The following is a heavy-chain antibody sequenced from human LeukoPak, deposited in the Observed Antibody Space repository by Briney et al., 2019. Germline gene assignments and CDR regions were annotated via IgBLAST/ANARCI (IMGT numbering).Heavy chain of an antibody. D-gene: IGHD6-13*01. J-gene: IGHJ6*03. CDR2: IGTAGDT. CDR3: ARGAAAGTGLTYMDV. Sequence: GGSLRLSCAASGFTFSSYDMHWVRQATGKGLEWVSAIGTAGDTYYPGSVKGRFTISRENAKNSLYLQMNSLRAGDTAVYYCARGAAAGTGLTYMDVWGKGTTVTVSS. CDR1: GFTFSSYD. V-gene: IGHV3-13*01.